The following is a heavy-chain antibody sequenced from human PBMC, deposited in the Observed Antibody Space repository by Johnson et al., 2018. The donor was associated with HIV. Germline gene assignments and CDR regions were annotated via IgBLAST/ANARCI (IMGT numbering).Heavy chain of an antibody. CDR3: AKDMGGYNYGYKGAFDS. D-gene: IGHD5-18*01. V-gene: IGHV3-9*01. Sequence: ELQLVESGGGLVQPGRSLRLSCAASGFTFDDYAMYWVRQAPGKGLEWVSGISWNSGNIVYADSVKGRFTISRDNAKNSLYLQMNTLRVEDTALYYCAKDMGGYNYGYKGAFDSWGQGTMVMVSS. CDR1: GFTFDDYA. CDR2: ISWNSGNI. J-gene: IGHJ3*02.